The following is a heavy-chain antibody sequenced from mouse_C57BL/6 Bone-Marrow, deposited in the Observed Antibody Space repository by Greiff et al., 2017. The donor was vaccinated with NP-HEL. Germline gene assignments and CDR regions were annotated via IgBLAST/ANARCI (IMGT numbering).Heavy chain of an antibody. CDR2: IWSGGST. Sequence: VQRVESGPGLVQPSQRLSITCTVSGFSLTSYGVHWVRQSPGKGLEWLGVIWSGGSTDYNAAFISRLSISKDNSKSQVFFKMNSLQADDTAIYYCARKGIYDGYYEDAMDYWGQGTSVTVSS. J-gene: IGHJ4*01. CDR3: ARKGIYDGYYEDAMDY. CDR1: GFSLTSYG. V-gene: IGHV2-2*01. D-gene: IGHD2-3*01.